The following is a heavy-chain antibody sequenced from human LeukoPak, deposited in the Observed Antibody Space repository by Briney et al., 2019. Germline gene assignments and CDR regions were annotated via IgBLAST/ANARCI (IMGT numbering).Heavy chain of an antibody. CDR3: AISYDFWIYTDV. V-gene: IGHV4-34*01. CDR2: INHSGST. D-gene: IGHD3-3*01. Sequence: PSETLSLTCAVYGGSFSGYYWSWIRQPPGKGLEWIGEINHSGSTNYNPSLKSRVTISVDTSKNQFSLKLSSVTAADTAVYYCAISYDFWIYTDVWGKGTTVTVSS. J-gene: IGHJ6*03. CDR1: GGSFSGYY.